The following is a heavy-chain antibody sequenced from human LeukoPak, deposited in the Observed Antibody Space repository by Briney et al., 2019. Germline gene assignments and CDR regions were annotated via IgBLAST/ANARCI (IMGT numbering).Heavy chain of an antibody. V-gene: IGHV3-21*01. CDR1: GFTFSSYS. CDR2: ISSVSSHI. Sequence: GGSLRLSCAASGFTFSSYSMNWGRQAPGKGLECVSSISSVSSHIYYADSVKGRFTISRDNAKNSLYLQMNSLRAEDTAVYYCAREPPGGGYYVDAFDIWGQGTMVTVSS. CDR3: AREPPGGGYYVDAFDI. J-gene: IGHJ3*02. D-gene: IGHD4-17*01.